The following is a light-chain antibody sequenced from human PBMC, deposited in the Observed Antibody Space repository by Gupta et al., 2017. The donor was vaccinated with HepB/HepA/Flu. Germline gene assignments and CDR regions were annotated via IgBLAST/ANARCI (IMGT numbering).Light chain of an antibody. J-gene: IGKJ4*01. V-gene: IGKV2D-29*01. CDR3: MQCVELPPIT. Sequence: DIVLTQMSVPLSVTPGQPASMSCKSSQSLLHTDGKTYLYWFLQKPGKPPQLLIYEVSNRSSGAPDRFTGSWSETDFTLKISRGRTVDLGAYSFMQCVELPPITFGGGTRLEIK. CDR1: QSLLHTDGKTY. CDR2: EVS.